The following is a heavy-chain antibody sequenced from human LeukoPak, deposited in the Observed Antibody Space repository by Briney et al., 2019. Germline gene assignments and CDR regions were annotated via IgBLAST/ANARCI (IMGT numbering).Heavy chain of an antibody. CDR1: GYTFTRYR. CDR3: ARSQAKKYQLSHFQH. CDR2: ISAYNGNT. Sequence: GASVKDSFQASGYTFTRYRISWVRQAPGQGLEWMGWISAYNGNTNYAQKLQGRVTITPDESTSTAYMELSSLRSEDTAVYYFARSQAKKYQLSHFQHWGQGTLVTVSS. V-gene: IGHV1-18*01. D-gene: IGHD2-2*01. J-gene: IGHJ1*01.